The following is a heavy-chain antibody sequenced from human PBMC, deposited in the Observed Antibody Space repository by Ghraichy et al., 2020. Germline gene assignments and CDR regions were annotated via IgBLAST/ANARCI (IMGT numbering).Heavy chain of an antibody. CDR3: ARGYCSSTSCYWDGMDV. CDR1: GGTFSSYA. V-gene: IGHV1-69*06. CDR2: IIPIFGTA. J-gene: IGHJ6*02. D-gene: IGHD2-2*01. Sequence: SVKVSCKASGGTFSSYAISWVRQAPGQGLEWMGGIIPIFGTANYAQKFQGRVTITADKSTSTAYMELSSLRSEDTAVYYCARGYCSSTSCYWDGMDVWGQGTTVTVSS.